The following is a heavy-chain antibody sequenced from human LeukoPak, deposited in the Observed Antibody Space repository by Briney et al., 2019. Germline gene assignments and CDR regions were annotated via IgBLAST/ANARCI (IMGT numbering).Heavy chain of an antibody. Sequence: GGSLRLSCAASGFPPSGYAMHWVRQAPGKGREWVAVMSHDGTNKYYADSVKGRFTISRDNAKNSLYLQVNSLRAEDTALYYCARDGYSSGWAHAFDDWGQGTLVTVSS. CDR3: ARDGYSSGWAHAFDD. V-gene: IGHV3-30-3*01. CDR1: GFPPSGYA. J-gene: IGHJ4*02. CDR2: MSHDGTNK. D-gene: IGHD6-19*01.